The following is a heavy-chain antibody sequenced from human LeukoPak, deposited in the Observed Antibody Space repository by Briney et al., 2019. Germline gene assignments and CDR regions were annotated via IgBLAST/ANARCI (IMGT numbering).Heavy chain of an antibody. CDR3: ARGLTTGTTYNWFDP. D-gene: IGHD1-1*01. CDR2: IYYSGST. Sequence: PSETLSLTCTVSGGSISSGGYYWSWIRQHPGKGLEWIGYIYYSGSTYYNPSLKSRVTISVDTSKNQFSLKLSSVTAADTAVYYCARGLTTGTTYNWFDPWGQGTLVTVSS. CDR1: GGSISSGGYY. J-gene: IGHJ5*02. V-gene: IGHV4-31*03.